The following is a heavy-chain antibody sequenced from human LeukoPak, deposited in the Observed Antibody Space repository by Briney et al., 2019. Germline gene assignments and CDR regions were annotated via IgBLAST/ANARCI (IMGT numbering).Heavy chain of an antibody. CDR3: ATGVSGSSGWYYFDY. CDR2: FDPEDGET. V-gene: IGHV1-24*01. J-gene: IGHJ4*02. D-gene: IGHD6-19*01. CDR1: GYTLTELS. Sequence: ASVKASCKVSGYTLTELSMHWVRQAPGKGLEWMGGFDPEDGETIYAQKFQGRVTMTEDTSTDTAYMELSSLRSEDTAVYYCATGVSGSSGWYYFDYWGQGTLVTVSS.